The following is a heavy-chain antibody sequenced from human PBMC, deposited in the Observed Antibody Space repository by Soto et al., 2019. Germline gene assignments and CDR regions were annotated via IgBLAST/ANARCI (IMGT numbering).Heavy chain of an antibody. D-gene: IGHD1-26*01. CDR1: GFSVGDMY. V-gene: IGHV3-53*01. CDR3: ATARGSYRFAFDY. Sequence: GGSLRLSCTVSGFSVGDMYMNWVRQAPGKGLEWVSVLYSGGTTYYADSVKGRFTISRDNSKNTLYLQMTGLGADATAVYYCATARGSYRFAFDYWGQGALVTVSS. CDR2: LYSGGTT. J-gene: IGHJ4*01.